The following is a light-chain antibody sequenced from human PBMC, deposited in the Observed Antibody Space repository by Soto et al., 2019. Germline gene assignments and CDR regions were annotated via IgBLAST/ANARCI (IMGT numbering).Light chain of an antibody. CDR1: SSDGGGYNY. Sequence: QSALTQPASVSGSPGQSITISCTGTSSDGGGYNYVSWYQQHPGKAPKLMIYDVSNRPSGVSNRFSGSKSGNTASLTISGLQAEDEADYYCSSYTSSSTRVFGTGTKLTGL. CDR2: DVS. CDR3: SSYTSSSTRV. J-gene: IGLJ1*01. V-gene: IGLV2-14*01.